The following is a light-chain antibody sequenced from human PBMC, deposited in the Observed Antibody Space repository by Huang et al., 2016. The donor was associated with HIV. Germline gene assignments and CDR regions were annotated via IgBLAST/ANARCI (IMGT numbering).Light chain of an antibody. CDR1: QSVSNNY. J-gene: IGKJ1*01. V-gene: IGKV3-20*01. Sequence: EIVLTQSPGTLSLSPGERATLSCRASQSVSNNYLAWYQQKPGQAPRLLIYGASSRATGIPDRFSGSGSGTDFTLTISRLEPEDFAVFYCQQYGSSPKTFGQGTNVEI. CDR3: QQYGSSPKT. CDR2: GAS.